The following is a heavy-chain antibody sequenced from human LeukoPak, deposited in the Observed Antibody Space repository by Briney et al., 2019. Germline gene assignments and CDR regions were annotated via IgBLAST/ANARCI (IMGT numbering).Heavy chain of an antibody. Sequence: TGGSLRLSCAASGFTFSNYPMDWVRQAPGKGLEWVSSISSSSSYIYYADSVKGRFTISRDNAKNSLYLQMNSLRAEDTAVYYCARDSYSSGWDLDYWGQGTLVTVSS. CDR2: ISSSSSYI. CDR1: GFTFSNYP. J-gene: IGHJ4*02. D-gene: IGHD6-19*01. V-gene: IGHV3-21*01. CDR3: ARDSYSSGWDLDY.